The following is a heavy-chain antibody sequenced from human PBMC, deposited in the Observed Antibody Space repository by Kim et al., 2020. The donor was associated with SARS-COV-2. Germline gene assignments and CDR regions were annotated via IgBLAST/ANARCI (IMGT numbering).Heavy chain of an antibody. CDR1: GGSFSGYY. D-gene: IGHD3-10*01. J-gene: IGHJ3*02. CDR2: INHSGST. Sequence: SETLSLTCAVYGGSFSGYYWSWIRQRPGKGLEWIGEINHSGSTNYNPSLKSRVTISVDTSKNQFSLKLSSVTAADTAVYYCARDYGSGSPDAFDICGQG. CDR3: ARDYGSGSPDAFDI. V-gene: IGHV4-34*01.